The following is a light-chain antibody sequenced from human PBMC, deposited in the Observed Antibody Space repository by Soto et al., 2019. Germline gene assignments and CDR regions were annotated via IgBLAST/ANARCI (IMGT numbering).Light chain of an antibody. Sequence: DIQITQSPSSLSASVGDRVTITCQASQDISTWLAWYQRKPGKAPKLLIYDVSRLESGVPSRFSGSGSGTEFTLTISSLQAEDSATYYCQQYNTFWTFGQGTKVDIK. CDR2: DVS. CDR1: QDISTW. J-gene: IGKJ1*01. V-gene: IGKV1-5*01. CDR3: QQYNTFWT.